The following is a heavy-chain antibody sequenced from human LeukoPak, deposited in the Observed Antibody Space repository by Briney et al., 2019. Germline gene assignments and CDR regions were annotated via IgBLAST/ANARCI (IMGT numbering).Heavy chain of an antibody. D-gene: IGHD3-22*01. V-gene: IGHV1-8*01. CDR3: ARDRYYYDSSGSYYYYGMDV. CDR1: GYTFTRYD. Sequence: ASVKVSCKASGYTFTRYDINWVRQATGQGLEWMGWMNPIRGNTGSAQKCQSRVTMTRNTSISTAYMELSSLRSEDTAVYYCARDRYYYDSSGSYYYYGMDVWGQGTRVSVFS. J-gene: IGHJ6*02. CDR2: MNPIRGNT.